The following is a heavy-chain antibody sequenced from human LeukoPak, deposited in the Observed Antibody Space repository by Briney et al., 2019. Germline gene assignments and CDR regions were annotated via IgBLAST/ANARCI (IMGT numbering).Heavy chain of an antibody. Sequence: PSETLSLTCAVYGGSFSGYYWSWIRQPPGKGLEWIGEINHSGSTNYNPSLKSRVTISVDTSKNQFSLKLSSVTAADTAVYYCATTYSSSWYRVDYWGQGTLVTVSS. CDR3: ATTYSSSWYRVDY. D-gene: IGHD6-13*01. V-gene: IGHV4-34*01. CDR1: GGSFSGYY. CDR2: INHSGST. J-gene: IGHJ4*02.